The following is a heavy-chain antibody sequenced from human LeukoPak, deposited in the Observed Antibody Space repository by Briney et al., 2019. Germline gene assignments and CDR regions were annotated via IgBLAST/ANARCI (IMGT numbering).Heavy chain of an antibody. D-gene: IGHD6-19*01. J-gene: IGHJ4*01. V-gene: IGHV4-4*07. CDR1: GGSISTYY. Sequence: SQTLSLTCTVSGGSISTYYWSWIRQPAGKGLEWIAQIHTSGSTNFNPSLKSRVSISMDTPNNQFSLMISSVTAADTAIYYCAGRGLSTGWTFDYWGHGTLVTVSS. CDR3: AGRGLSTGWTFDY. CDR2: IHTSGST.